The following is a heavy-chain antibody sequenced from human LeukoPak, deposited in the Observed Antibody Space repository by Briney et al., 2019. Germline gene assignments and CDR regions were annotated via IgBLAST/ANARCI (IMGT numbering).Heavy chain of an antibody. Sequence: SETLSLTCTVSGGSISGYYWNWIRQPPGKGLEWIGYIYYSGSTNYNPSLKSRVTTSLDTSKNQFSLKLSSVTAADTAVYHCARDSGSNFDYWGQGTLVTVSS. V-gene: IGHV4-59*01. J-gene: IGHJ4*02. CDR2: IYYSGST. D-gene: IGHD2-15*01. CDR3: ARDSGSNFDY. CDR1: GGSISGYY.